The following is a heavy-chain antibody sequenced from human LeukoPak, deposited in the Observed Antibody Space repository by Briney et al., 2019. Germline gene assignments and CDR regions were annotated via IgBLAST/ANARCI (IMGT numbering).Heavy chain of an antibody. CDR2: IYYSGTT. Sequence: SETLSLTCTVSGGSVSSSSYYWGWIRQPPGKGLEWIGSIYYSGTTYYNSSLESRVTISVDTSKNHFSPILTSVTAADTAVYYRMRQASDYFYYYMDVWGKGTTVTVS. CDR3: MRQASDYFYYYMDV. V-gene: IGHV4-39*01. CDR1: GGSVSSSSYY. J-gene: IGHJ6*03.